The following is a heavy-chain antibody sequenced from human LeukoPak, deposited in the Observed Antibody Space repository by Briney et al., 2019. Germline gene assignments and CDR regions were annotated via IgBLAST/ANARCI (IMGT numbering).Heavy chain of an antibody. CDR1: GGSFSGYY. J-gene: IGHJ6*03. Sequence: SETLSLTCAVYGGSFSGYYWSWIRQPPGKGLEWIGEINHSGSTNYNPSLKSRVTISVDTSKNQFSLKLSSVTAADTAVYYCARVTVGAKGYYYYMDVWGKGTTVTVSS. CDR3: ARVTVGAKGYYYYMDV. CDR2: INHSGST. D-gene: IGHD1-26*01. V-gene: IGHV4-34*01.